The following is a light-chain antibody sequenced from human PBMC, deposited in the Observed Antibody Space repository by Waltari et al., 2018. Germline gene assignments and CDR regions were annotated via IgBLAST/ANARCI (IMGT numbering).Light chain of an antibody. CDR1: SADVGGHNY. V-gene: IGLV2-8*01. CDR3: CSYAGSNTLA. Sequence: QSALTQPPSASGSPGQSVTISCTGTSADVGGHNYVSWYQHHPGKAPKLLVYDVTKRPSGVPDRFSGSKSGNTASLTVSGLQAEDEAHYYCCSYAGSNTLAFGGGTKLTVL. J-gene: IGLJ2*01. CDR2: DVT.